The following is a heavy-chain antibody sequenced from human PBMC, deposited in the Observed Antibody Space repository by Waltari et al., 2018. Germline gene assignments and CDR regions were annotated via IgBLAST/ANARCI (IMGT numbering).Heavy chain of an antibody. V-gene: IGHV3-9*01. Sequence: EVQLVESGGGLVQPGRSLRLSCAASGFTFDDYAMPWVRQAPGKGLEWFSGISWNIGSIGYADSVKGRFTISRDNAKNSLYLQMNSLRAEDTAVYYCARPHSGYDAYDAFDIWGQGTMVTVSS. D-gene: IGHD5-12*01. CDR3: ARPHSGYDAYDAFDI. J-gene: IGHJ3*02. CDR2: ISWNIGSI. CDR1: GFTFDDYA.